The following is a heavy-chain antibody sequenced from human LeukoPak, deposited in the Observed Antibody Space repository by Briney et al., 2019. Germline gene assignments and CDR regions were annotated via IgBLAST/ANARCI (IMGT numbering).Heavy chain of an antibody. CDR2: IIPIFGTA. CDR3: ARDRHPSSGVRDFYGAFDI. Sequence: ASLKVSCKASGGTFSSYAISWVRQAPGQGLEWMGGIIPIFGTANYAQKFQGRVTITADESTSTAYMELSSLRSEDTAVYYCARDRHPSSGVRDFYGAFDIWGQGTMVTVSS. V-gene: IGHV1-69*13. CDR1: GGTFSSYA. D-gene: IGHD2/OR15-2a*01. J-gene: IGHJ3*02.